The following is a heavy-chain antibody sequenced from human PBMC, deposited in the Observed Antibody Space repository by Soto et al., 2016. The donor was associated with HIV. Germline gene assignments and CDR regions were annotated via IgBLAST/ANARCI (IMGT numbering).Heavy chain of an antibody. Sequence: EVQLVESGGGLVQPGRSLRLSCAASGFTFDDYAMHWVRQAPGKGLEWVSGISWNSGSIGYADSVKGRFTISRDNAKNSLYLQMNSLRAEDMALYYCAKGSCSGGSCYPAEYFQHVGPGHPGPPSP. CDR2: ISWNSGSI. J-gene: IGHJ1*01. V-gene: IGHV3-9*03. CDR3: AKGSCSGGSCYPAEYFQH. CDR1: GFTFDDYA. D-gene: IGHD2-15*01.